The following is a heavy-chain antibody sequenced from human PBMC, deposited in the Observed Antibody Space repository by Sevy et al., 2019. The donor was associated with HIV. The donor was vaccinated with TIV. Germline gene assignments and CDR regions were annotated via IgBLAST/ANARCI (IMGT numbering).Heavy chain of an antibody. Sequence: SETLSLTCTVSGGSISSSSNYWGWIRQPPGKGLEWIGSIYYSGSTYYNPSLKSRVTISVDTSKNQFSLKLSSVTAADTAVYYCARHRQWLVTWGQGTLVTVSS. CDR1: GGSISSSSNY. CDR2: IYYSGST. J-gene: IGHJ5*02. D-gene: IGHD6-19*01. V-gene: IGHV4-39*01. CDR3: ARHRQWLVT.